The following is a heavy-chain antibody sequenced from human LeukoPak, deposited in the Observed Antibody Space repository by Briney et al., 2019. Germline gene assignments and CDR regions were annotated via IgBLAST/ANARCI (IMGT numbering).Heavy chain of an antibody. CDR2: IYHSGST. J-gene: IGHJ4*02. CDR1: GYSISSGYY. CDR3: AIRLVDCSSTSCAPDDY. D-gene: IGHD2-2*01. Sequence: PSETLSLTCAVSGYSISSGYYWGWIRQPPGKGLEWIGSIYHSGSTYYNPSLKSRVTIPVDTSKNQFSLKLSSVTAADTAVYYCAIRLVDCSSTSCAPDDYWGQGTLVTVSS. V-gene: IGHV4-38-2*01.